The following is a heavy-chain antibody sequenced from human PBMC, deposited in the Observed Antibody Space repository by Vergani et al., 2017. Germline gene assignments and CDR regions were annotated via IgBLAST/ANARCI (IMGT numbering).Heavy chain of an antibody. J-gene: IGHJ4*02. V-gene: IGHV4-59*01. CDR1: GGSISSYY. CDR2: IYYSGST. CDR3: ARGGYDPYYFDY. Sequence: QVQLQESGPGLVKPSETLSLTCTVSGGSISSYYWSWIRQPPGKGLEWIGYIYYSGSTNYNPSLKSRVTISVDTSKNHFSLKLSSVTAADTAVYYCARGGYDPYYFDYWGQGTLVTVSS. D-gene: IGHD5-12*01.